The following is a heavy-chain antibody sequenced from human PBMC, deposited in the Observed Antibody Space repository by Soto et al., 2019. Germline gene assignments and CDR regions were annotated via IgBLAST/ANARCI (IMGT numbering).Heavy chain of an antibody. V-gene: IGHV1-18*01. CDR1: GYTFTSYG. CDR2: ISAYNGNT. D-gene: IGHD2-8*01. J-gene: IGHJ6*02. Sequence: QVQLVQSGAEVKKPGASVKVSCKASGYTFTSYGITWVRQAPGQGLEWMGWISAYNGNTNYAQKLQGRVTMTTDTSTSTAYLDLRSLRSDDTAVYYCARDIAGDVVRDPYYYYGMDVWGQGTTVTVSS. CDR3: ARDIAGDVVRDPYYYYGMDV.